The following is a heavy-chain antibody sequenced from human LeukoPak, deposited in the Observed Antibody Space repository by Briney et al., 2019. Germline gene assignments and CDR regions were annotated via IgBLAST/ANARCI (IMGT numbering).Heavy chain of an antibody. J-gene: IGHJ4*02. CDR3: ARDGEYYYDSSGSPSSDY. D-gene: IGHD3-22*01. V-gene: IGHV1-8*01. CDR2: MNPNSGNT. Sequence: ALVKVSCKASGCTFTSYDINWVRQATGQGLEWMGWMNPNSGNTGYAQKFQGRVTMTRNTSISTAYMELSSLRSEDTAVYYCARDGEYYYDSSGSPSSDYWGQGTLVTVSS. CDR1: GCTFTSYD.